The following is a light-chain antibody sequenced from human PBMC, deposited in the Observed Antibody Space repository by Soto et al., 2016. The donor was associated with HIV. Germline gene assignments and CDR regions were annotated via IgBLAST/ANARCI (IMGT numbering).Light chain of an antibody. J-gene: IGKJ2*01. V-gene: IGKV1-6*01. CDR2: ASS. Sequence: AIQMTQSPSSLSASVGDRVTITCRASQGIRNDLGWYQQKPGKAPKLLIYASSSLQSGVPSRFSGSGSGTDFTLTISSLQPENFATYYCLQDYNYPFTFGQGTKLEIK. CDR1: QGIRND. CDR3: LQDYNYPFT.